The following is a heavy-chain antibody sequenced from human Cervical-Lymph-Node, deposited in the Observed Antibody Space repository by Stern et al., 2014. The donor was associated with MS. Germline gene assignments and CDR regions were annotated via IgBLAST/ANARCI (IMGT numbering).Heavy chain of an antibody. CDR1: GFIFSTYN. J-gene: IGHJ6*02. CDR2: IGTSSGYI. V-gene: IGHV3-21*01. CDR3: ARDFLKLGGGMDV. Sequence: EVQLVESGGGLVKPGGSLRLSCAASGFIFSTYNMNWVRQAPGKGLEWVSSIGTSSGYIYYADSVKGRFTISRDNAKNSLFLQMNSLRAEDTAVYYCARDFLKLGGGMDVWGQGTTVTVSS. D-gene: IGHD4-23*01.